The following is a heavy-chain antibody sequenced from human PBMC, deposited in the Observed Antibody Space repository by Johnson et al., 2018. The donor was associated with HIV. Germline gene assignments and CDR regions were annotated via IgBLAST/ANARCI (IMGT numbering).Heavy chain of an antibody. Sequence: QVQLVESGGGVVQPGRSLRLSCAASGFTFSSYAMHWVRQAPDKGLEWVAVISYDGSNKYYADSVKGRFTISRDNSKNTLYLQMNSLRAEDTAVYYCARGYGGNYDAFDIWGQGTMVTVSS. CDR3: ARGYGGNYDAFDI. D-gene: IGHD4-23*01. CDR1: GFTFSSYA. CDR2: ISYDGSNK. V-gene: IGHV3-30*04. J-gene: IGHJ3*02.